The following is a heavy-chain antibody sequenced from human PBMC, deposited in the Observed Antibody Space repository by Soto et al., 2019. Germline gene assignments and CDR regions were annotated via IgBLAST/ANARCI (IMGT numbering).Heavy chain of an antibody. D-gene: IGHD6-6*01. V-gene: IGHV4-31*03. CDR1: GGSISSGGYY. J-gene: IGHJ6*02. Sequence: QVQLQESGPGLVKPSQTLSLTCTVSGGSISSGGYYWSWIRQHPGKGLEWIGYIYYSGSTYYNPSLKSRVTISVDTSKNQFSLKLSSVTAADTAVYYCARGYSSSSYYYYYGMDVWGQGTTVTVSS. CDR2: IYYSGST. CDR3: ARGYSSSSYYYYYGMDV.